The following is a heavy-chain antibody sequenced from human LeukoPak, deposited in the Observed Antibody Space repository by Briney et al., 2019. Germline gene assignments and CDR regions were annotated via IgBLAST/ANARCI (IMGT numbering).Heavy chain of an antibody. CDR1: GYTFTSYG. Sequence: ASVKVSCTASGYTFTSYGISWVRQAPGQGLEWMGWISAYNGNTNYAQKLQGRVTMTTDTSTSTAYMELRSLRSDDTAVYYCARALYYYDSSGYDYWGQGTLVTVSS. CDR2: ISAYNGNT. CDR3: ARALYYYDSSGYDY. D-gene: IGHD3-22*01. V-gene: IGHV1-18*01. J-gene: IGHJ4*02.